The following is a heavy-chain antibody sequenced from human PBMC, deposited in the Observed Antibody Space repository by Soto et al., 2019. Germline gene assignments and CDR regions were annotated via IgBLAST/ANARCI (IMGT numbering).Heavy chain of an antibody. CDR1: GFTFSSYE. J-gene: IGHJ4*02. CDR3: ARDQEGSAHDY. CDR2: ISSSSSYI. Sequence: VQLVESGGGLVQPGGSLRLSCAASGFTFSSYEMNWVRQAPGKGLEWVSYISSSSSYIYYADSVKGRFTISRDNAKNSLYLQMNSLRAEDTAVYYCARDQEGSAHDYWGQGTLVTVSS. V-gene: IGHV3-48*03. D-gene: IGHD6-19*01.